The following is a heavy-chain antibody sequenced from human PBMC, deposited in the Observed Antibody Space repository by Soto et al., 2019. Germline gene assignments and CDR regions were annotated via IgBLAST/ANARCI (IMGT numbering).Heavy chain of an antibody. CDR1: GGSISSYY. CDR3: ARDSGFDYYDSSGSSYDI. J-gene: IGHJ3*02. Sequence: SETLSLTCTVSGGSISSYYWSWIRQPPGKGLEWIGYIYYSGSTNYNPSLKSRVTISVDTSKNQFSLKLSSVTAADTAVYYCARDSGFDYYDSSGSSYDIWGQGTMVTVSS. V-gene: IGHV4-59*01. CDR2: IYYSGST. D-gene: IGHD3-22*01.